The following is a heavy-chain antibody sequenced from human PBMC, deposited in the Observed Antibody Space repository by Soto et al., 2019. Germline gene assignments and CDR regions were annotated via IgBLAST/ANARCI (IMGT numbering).Heavy chain of an antibody. CDR1: GFNFIRKY. CDR3: ARGLYDSGSFHFDF. V-gene: IGHV3-53*01. J-gene: IGHJ4*02. CDR2: LYSGGTT. Sequence: EVQLVESGGGLIQPGGSLRLSCAASGFNFIRKYMIWVRQAPGKGLEWVSILYSGGTTYYADSVKGRFTISRDTSENTLYLQMNSLRAEDTAVYYCARGLYDSGSFHFDFWGQVTLVTVSS. D-gene: IGHD3-10*01.